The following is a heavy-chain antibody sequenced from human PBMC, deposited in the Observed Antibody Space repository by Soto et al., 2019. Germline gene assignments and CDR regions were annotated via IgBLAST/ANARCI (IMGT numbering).Heavy chain of an antibody. V-gene: IGHV1-2*02. D-gene: IGHD3-10*01. Sequence: QVQLVQSGAEVKKPGASVKASCKASGYTFTGYYMHWVRQAPGQGVEWMGWVNPNSGGTNYAQKFQGRVTMTSDTSIRTAYMERSRLRSDDTAVYYCARDRFGEPNGMDVWGQGTTVTVSS. CDR3: ARDRFGEPNGMDV. J-gene: IGHJ6*02. CDR1: GYTFTGYY. CDR2: VNPNSGGT.